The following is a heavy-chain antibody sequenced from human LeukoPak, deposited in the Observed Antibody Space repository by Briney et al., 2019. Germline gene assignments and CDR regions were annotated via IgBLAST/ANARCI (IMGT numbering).Heavy chain of an antibody. Sequence: ASVKVSCKASGYTFTSYYMHWVRQAPGQGLEWMGIINPSGGSTSYAQKFQGRVTMTRDTSTSTVYMELSSLRSEDTAVYYCETTKSKTHYGSSGLYWGQGTLVTVSS. CDR1: GYTFTSYY. V-gene: IGHV1-46*01. J-gene: IGHJ4*02. D-gene: IGHD3-22*01. CDR2: INPSGGST. CDR3: ETTKSKTHYGSSGLY.